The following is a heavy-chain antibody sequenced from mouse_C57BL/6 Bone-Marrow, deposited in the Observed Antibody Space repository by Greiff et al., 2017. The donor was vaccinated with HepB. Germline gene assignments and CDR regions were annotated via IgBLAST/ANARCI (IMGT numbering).Heavy chain of an antibody. CDR1: GYTFTNYW. Sequence: QVQLQQSGAELVRPGTSVKMSCKASGYTFTNYWLGWAKQRPGHGLEWIGDIYPGGGYTNYNEKFKGKATLTADKSSSTAYMQFSSLTSEDSAIYYCAKYGTGYFDVWGTGTTVTVSS. CDR2: IYPGGGYT. CDR3: AKYGTGYFDV. D-gene: IGHD1-1*01. V-gene: IGHV1-63*01. J-gene: IGHJ1*03.